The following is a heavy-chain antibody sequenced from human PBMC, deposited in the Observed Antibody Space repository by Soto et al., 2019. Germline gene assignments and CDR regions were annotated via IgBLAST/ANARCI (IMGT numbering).Heavy chain of an antibody. CDR1: GFTFNAYT. CDR2: ISWDGGIT. J-gene: IGHJ4*02. V-gene: IGHV3-43*01. Sequence: GGSLRLSCAASGFTFNAYTMHWVRQAPGKGLEWVSLISWDGGITYYGDSVKGRFTVSRDNSDNSLYLQMTSLRSDDTAFYYCAKDSYDILTGQKRYFDSWGQGTLVTVSS. CDR3: AKDSYDILTGQKRYFDS. D-gene: IGHD3-9*01.